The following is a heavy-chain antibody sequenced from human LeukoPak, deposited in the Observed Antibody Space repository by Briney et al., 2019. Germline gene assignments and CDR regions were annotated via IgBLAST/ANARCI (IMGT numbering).Heavy chain of an antibody. V-gene: IGHV4-38-2*01. D-gene: IGHD2-2*02. J-gene: IGHJ5*02. CDR2: SYHSGST. CDR3: ARLGGYCSSTSCYTEFDP. CDR1: GYSISSGYY. Sequence: PSETLSLTCAVSGYSISSGYYWGWIRQPPGKGLEWIGSSYHSGSTYYNPSLKSRVTISVDTSKSQFSLKLSSVTAADTAVYYCARLGGYCSSTSCYTEFDPWGQGTLVTVSS.